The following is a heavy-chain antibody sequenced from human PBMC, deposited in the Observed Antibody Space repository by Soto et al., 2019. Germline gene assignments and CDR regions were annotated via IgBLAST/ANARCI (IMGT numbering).Heavy chain of an antibody. Sequence: DVQLLESGGGLVQPGGSLKLSCAASGFNFANSAMSWVRQAPGKGLEWVSAATASGGTTYYAESVKGRFFISRDNDKKIVYLNMSSLRVEDTAIYYCAKATYDFWSACPVAWGQGILVIVSS. D-gene: IGHD3-3*01. J-gene: IGHJ5*02. CDR2: ATASGGTT. V-gene: IGHV3-23*01. CDR1: GFNFANSA. CDR3: AKATYDFWSACPVA.